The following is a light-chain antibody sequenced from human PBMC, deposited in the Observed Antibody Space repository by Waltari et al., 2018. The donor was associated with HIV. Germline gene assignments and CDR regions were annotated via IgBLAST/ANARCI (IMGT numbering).Light chain of an antibody. CDR3: QAWDSSTVI. J-gene: IGLJ2*01. CDR2: QDT. CDR1: KLGEKY. Sequence: LTQPTSVSVSPGQTASITCSGDKLGEKYACWYQQRPGQSPVLVIYQDTKRPSGIPERFSGSNSGNTATLTISGTQAMDEADYYCQAWDSSTVIFGGGTKLTVL. V-gene: IGLV3-1*01.